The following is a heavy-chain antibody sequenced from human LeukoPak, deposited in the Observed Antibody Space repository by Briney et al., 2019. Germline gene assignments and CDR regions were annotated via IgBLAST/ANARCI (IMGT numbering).Heavy chain of an antibody. CDR2: IYYSGST. Sequence: SETLSLTCTVSGGSISSYYWSWIRQPPGKGLEWIGYIYYSGSTNYNPSLKSRVTISVDTSKNHFSLKLSSVTAADTAVYYCARHLGSGYYNWSDPWGQGTLVTVSS. J-gene: IGHJ5*02. CDR3: ARHLGSGYYNWSDP. CDR1: GGSISSYY. D-gene: IGHD3-3*01. V-gene: IGHV4-59*08.